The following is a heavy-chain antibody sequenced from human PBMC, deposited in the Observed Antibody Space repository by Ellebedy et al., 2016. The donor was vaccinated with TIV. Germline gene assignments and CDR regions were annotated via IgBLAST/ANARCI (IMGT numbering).Heavy chain of an antibody. V-gene: IGHV3-74*01. CDR3: VNYIGNLGY. CDR2: IKTDGRST. CDR1: GFTFSSYW. D-gene: IGHD4-23*01. Sequence: GESLKISCAASGFTFSSYWMHWVRQVPGKGLVWVSFIKTDGRSTSYADSVKGRFTISRDNAKNTLYLQMNSLRAEDTAVYYCVNYIGNLGYWGQGTLVTVSS. J-gene: IGHJ4*02.